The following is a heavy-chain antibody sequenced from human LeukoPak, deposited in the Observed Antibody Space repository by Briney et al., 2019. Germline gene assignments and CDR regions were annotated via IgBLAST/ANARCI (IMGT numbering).Heavy chain of an antibody. D-gene: IGHD2-2*01. Sequence: SETLSLTCTVSGGSISSHYWSWIRQPPGKGLEWIGYIYYSGSTNYNPSLKSRVTISVDTSKNQFSLKLSSVTAADTAAYYCARVPAAIDWYFDLWGRGTLVTVSS. V-gene: IGHV4-59*11. CDR1: GGSISSHY. CDR2: IYYSGST. J-gene: IGHJ2*01. CDR3: ARVPAAIDWYFDL.